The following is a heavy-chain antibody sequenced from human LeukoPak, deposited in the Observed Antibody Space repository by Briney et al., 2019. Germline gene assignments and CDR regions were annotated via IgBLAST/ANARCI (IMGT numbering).Heavy chain of an antibody. Sequence: SETLSLTCTVSGGSISSYYWSWIRQPAGKGLEWIGRIYTSGSTNYNPSLKSRVTMSVDTSKNQFYLKLSSVTAADTAVYYCASEPGGLVLGYFDYWGQGTLLTVSS. CDR1: GGSISSYY. CDR2: IYTSGST. V-gene: IGHV4-4*07. D-gene: IGHD6-6*01. J-gene: IGHJ4*02. CDR3: ASEPGGLVLGYFDY.